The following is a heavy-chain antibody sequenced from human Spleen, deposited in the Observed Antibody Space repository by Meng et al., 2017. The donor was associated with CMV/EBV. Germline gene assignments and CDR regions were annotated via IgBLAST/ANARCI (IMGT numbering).Heavy chain of an antibody. J-gene: IGHJ4*02. CDR3: ARDHYYDSSGSH. CDR2: ISAYNGNR. Sequence: ASVKVSCKASGYTFSSYGISWVRQAPGQGLEWMGWISAYNGNRNYAQKFQGRVTMTTDTSTSTAYMELRSLRSDDTAVYYCARDHYYDSSGSHWGQGTLVTVS. CDR1: GYTFSSYG. D-gene: IGHD3-22*01. V-gene: IGHV1-18*01.